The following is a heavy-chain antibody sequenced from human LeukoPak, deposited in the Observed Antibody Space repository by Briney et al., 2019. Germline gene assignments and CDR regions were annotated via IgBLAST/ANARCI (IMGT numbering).Heavy chain of an antibody. CDR2: IKQDGSEK. D-gene: IGHD3-10*01. J-gene: IGHJ5*02. CDR1: GFTFSSYG. Sequence: GRSLRLSCAASGFTFSSYGMHWVRQAPGKGLEWVANIKQDGSEKYYVDSVKGRFTISRDNAKNSLYLQMNSLRAEDTAVYYCAREELLWFGDPNWFDPWGQGTLVTVSS. CDR3: AREELLWFGDPNWFDP. V-gene: IGHV3-7*03.